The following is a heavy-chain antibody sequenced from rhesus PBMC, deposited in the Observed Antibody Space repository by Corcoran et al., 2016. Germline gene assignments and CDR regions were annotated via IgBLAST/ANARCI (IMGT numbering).Heavy chain of an antibody. V-gene: IGHV4-160*01. J-gene: IGHJ4*01. CDR1: GGSINSNY. CDR2: IRSRGST. D-gene: IGHD4-11*01. Sequence: QVQLQQWGEGLVKPSETLSLTCAVYGGSINSNYWSWIRQPPGKGLEWIGGIRSRGSTNYNPSLKSRVTISIDTSRNQFSLKLSSVTAADTAVYYCARGLIDYWGQGVLVTVSS. CDR3: ARGLIDY.